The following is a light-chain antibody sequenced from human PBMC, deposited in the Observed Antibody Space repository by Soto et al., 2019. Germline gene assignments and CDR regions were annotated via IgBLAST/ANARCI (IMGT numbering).Light chain of an antibody. CDR3: SSYSDNSTYV. CDR2: EVS. J-gene: IGLJ1*01. Sequence: QSVLTQPASVSGSPGQSITISCSGTNTDVGGYNYVSWYQQYPGKAPKLIIYEVSNRPSGVSNRFSGSKSGNTASLTISGLQAEDEGDYYCSSYSDNSTYVFANGTKLTVL. V-gene: IGLV2-14*03. CDR1: NTDVGGYNY.